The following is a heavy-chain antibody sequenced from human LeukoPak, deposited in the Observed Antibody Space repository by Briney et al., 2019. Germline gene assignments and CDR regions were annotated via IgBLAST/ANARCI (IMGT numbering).Heavy chain of an antibody. Sequence: SETLSLTCAVYGGSFSGYYWSWIRQPPGKGLEWIGEINHSGSTNYNPSLKSRVTISVDTSKNQFSLKLSSVTAADTAVYYCARNRHYSDDLWGRGTLVTVSS. D-gene: IGHD2-15*01. CDR2: INHSGST. V-gene: IGHV4-34*01. CDR1: GGSFSGYY. J-gene: IGHJ2*01. CDR3: ARNRHYSDDL.